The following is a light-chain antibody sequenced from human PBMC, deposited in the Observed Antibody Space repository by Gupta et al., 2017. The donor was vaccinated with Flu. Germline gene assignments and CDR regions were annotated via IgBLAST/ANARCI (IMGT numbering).Light chain of an antibody. J-gene: IGLJ3*02. CDR3: QVYDNNSEPWV. CDR2: GDS. V-gene: IGLV3-21*02. CDR1: NIGNKI. Sequence: SYVLSQPPSVSVAPGQTARITCGGNNIGNKIVHWYQQKTGQAPVLVVYGDSDRPSGIPARFSGSNLGNKATLTLSRVEAGDEADYYCQVYDNNSEPWVFGGGTKLTVL.